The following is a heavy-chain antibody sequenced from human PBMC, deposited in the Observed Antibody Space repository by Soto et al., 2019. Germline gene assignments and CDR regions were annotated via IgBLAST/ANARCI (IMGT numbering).Heavy chain of an antibody. CDR1: GGSVSSGGSY. Sequence: PSETVSLTCTVSGGSVSSGGSYWSWIRQHPGKGLEWLGHIFHTGSTYYNPSLKSRLTISIDTSKNQFSLKLTSVTAADTAVYYCARDRFCSGGSCYLDGPWGQGTLVTVSS. CDR3: ARDRFCSGGSCYLDGP. V-gene: IGHV4-31*03. J-gene: IGHJ5*02. CDR2: IFHTGST. D-gene: IGHD2-15*01.